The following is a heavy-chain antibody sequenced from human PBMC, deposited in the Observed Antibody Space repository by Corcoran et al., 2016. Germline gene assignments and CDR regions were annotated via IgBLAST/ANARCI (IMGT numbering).Heavy chain of an antibody. Sequence: QVTLRESGPALVKPTQTLTLTCTFSGFSLSTSGMCVSWIRQPPGKALEWLALIDWDDDKYYSTSLKTRLTISKDTSKNQVVLTMTNMDPVDTATDYGARIRREDFWSCYYIVDYWGQGTLVTVSS. D-gene: IGHD3-3*01. J-gene: IGHJ4*02. CDR1: GFSLSTSGMC. CDR3: ARIRREDFWSCYYIVDY. CDR2: IDWDDDK. V-gene: IGHV2-70*01.